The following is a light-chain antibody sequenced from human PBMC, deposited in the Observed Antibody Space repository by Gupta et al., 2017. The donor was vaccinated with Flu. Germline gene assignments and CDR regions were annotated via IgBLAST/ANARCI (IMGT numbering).Light chain of an antibody. CDR1: SGHSSYA. CDR3: QTWGTGIAV. V-gene: IGLV4-69*01. J-gene: IGLJ7*01. Sequence: VKLTCTLSSGHSSYAIAWRQQQPEKGPRYLMKLNSDGSHSKGDGIPDRFSGSSSGAERYLTISSLQSEDEADYYCQTWGTGIAVFGGGTQLTVL. CDR2: LNSDGSH.